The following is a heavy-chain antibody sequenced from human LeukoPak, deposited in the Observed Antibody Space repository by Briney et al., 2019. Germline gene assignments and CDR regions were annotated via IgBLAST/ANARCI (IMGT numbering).Heavy chain of an antibody. CDR3: ARGCSSTSCYKN. Sequence: GGSLRLSCAASGFTFSSYAMHWVRQAPGKGLKWVAVISYDGSNKYYADSVKGRFTISRDNSMNTLYLQMNSLRAEDTAVYYCARGCSSTSCYKNWGQGTLVTVSS. D-gene: IGHD2-2*02. V-gene: IGHV3-30*01. CDR1: GFTFSSYA. J-gene: IGHJ4*02. CDR2: ISYDGSNK.